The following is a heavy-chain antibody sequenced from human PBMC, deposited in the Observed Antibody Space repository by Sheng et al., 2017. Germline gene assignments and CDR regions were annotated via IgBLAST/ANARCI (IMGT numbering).Heavy chain of an antibody. CDR1: GGSISSSSYY. Sequence: QLQLQESGPGLVKPSETLSLTCTVSGGSISSSSYYWGWIRQPPGKGLEWIGSIYYSGSTYYNPSLKSRVTISVDTSKNQFSLKLSSVTAADTAVYYCARESDYYDSSGPPFDYWGQGTLVTVSS. CDR3: ARESDYYDSSGPPFDY. CDR2: IYYSGST. J-gene: IGHJ4*02. D-gene: IGHD3-22*01. V-gene: IGHV4-39*07.